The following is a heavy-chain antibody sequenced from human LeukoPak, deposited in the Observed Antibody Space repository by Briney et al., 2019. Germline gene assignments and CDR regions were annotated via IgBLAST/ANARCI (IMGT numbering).Heavy chain of an antibody. CDR3: ARDVHYDFRSGPNDAFDI. J-gene: IGHJ3*02. Sequence: PGGSLRLSCAASGFTFSSYGMHWVRQAPGKGLEWVAVIWYDGSNKYYADSVKGRFTISRDNSKNTLYLQMNSLRAEDTAVYYCARDVHYDFRSGPNDAFDIWGQGTMVTVSS. CDR2: IWYDGSNK. V-gene: IGHV3-33*01. CDR1: GFTFSSYG. D-gene: IGHD3-3*01.